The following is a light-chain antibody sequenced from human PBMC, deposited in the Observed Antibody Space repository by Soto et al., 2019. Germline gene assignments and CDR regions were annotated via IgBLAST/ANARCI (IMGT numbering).Light chain of an antibody. CDR3: QQYGSSPPIT. Sequence: IVLTKPPDTLSLSPGERTTVSCTVSQTVSSYLLWYQQKPGQAPRLLIYGASSRATGIPDRFSGSGSGTDFTITISRLEPEDFAVYYCQQYGSSPPITFGQRTRLEIK. CDR2: GAS. CDR1: QTVSSY. J-gene: IGKJ5*01. V-gene: IGKV3-20*01.